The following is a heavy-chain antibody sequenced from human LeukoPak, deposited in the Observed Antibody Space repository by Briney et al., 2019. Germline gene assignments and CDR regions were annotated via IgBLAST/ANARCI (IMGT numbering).Heavy chain of an antibody. CDR3: ARHFRAAAGTWLNWFDP. CDR1: GYSISSGYY. V-gene: IGHV4-38-2*02. J-gene: IGHJ5*02. D-gene: IGHD6-13*01. CDR2: IYYSGST. Sequence: SETLSLTCTVSGYSISSGYYWGWIRQPPGKGLEWIGSIYYSGSTYYNPSLKSRVTISVDTSKNQFSLKLSSVTAADTAVYYCARHFRAAAGTWLNWFDPWGQGTLVTVSS.